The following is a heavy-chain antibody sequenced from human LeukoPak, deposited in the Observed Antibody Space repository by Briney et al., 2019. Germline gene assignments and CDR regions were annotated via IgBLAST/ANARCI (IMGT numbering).Heavy chain of an antibody. D-gene: IGHD3-10*01. CDR2: MNPNSGNT. CDR1: GYTFTSYD. J-gene: IGHJ6*02. V-gene: IGHV1-8*01. Sequence: ASVKVSCKASGYTFTSYDINWVRQATGQGLEWMGWMNPNSGNTGYAQKFQGRVTMTRNTSISTAYMELSSLRSEDTAVYYCATDNPLLSGSYYYGMDVWGQGTTVTVSS. CDR3: ATDNPLLSGSYYYGMDV.